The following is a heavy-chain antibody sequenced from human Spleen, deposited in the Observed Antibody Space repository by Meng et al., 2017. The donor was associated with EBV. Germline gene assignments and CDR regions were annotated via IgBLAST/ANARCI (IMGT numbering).Heavy chain of an antibody. D-gene: IGHD3-22*01. CDR2: INTNTGKP. Sequence: QVQVVQSGAEVKKPGSSVKISCKTSGYTFTNYAMNWVRQAPGQGLEWLGWINTNTGKPTYAQGFTGLFVFSLDTSVSTAYLQISSLKAEDTGMYYCARVYYDSSGLSDYWGQGTLVTVSS. CDR3: ARVYYDSSGLSDY. CDR1: GYTFTNYA. V-gene: IGHV7-4-1*02. J-gene: IGHJ4*02.